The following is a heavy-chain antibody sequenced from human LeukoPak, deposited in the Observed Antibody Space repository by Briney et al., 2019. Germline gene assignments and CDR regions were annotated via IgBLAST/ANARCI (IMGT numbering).Heavy chain of an antibody. D-gene: IGHD2-21*01. CDR3: ARAPNDVVSPHFDL. J-gene: IGHJ2*01. V-gene: IGHV3-74*01. Sequence: PGGSLRLSCAASGFTFSSYWMHWVRQAPGKGLVWVSRVNSDGSSTSYAGSVKGRFTISRDNAKNTLYLQMNSLRAEDTAVYYCARAPNDVVSPHFDLWGRGTLVTVSS. CDR1: GFTFSSYW. CDR2: VNSDGSST.